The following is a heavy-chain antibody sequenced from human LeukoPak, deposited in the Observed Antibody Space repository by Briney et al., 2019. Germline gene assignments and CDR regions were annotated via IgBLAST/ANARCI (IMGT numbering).Heavy chain of an antibody. CDR1: GGSFSGYY. Sequence: SETLSLTCVVYGGSFSGYYWSWIRQPPGKGLEWIGEINHSGSTNYNPSLKSRVTISVDTSKNQFSLKLSSVTAADTAVYYCASTTAAAGNLDDYWGQGTLVTVSS. CDR2: INHSGST. CDR3: ASTTAAAGNLDDY. V-gene: IGHV4-34*01. D-gene: IGHD6-13*01. J-gene: IGHJ4*02.